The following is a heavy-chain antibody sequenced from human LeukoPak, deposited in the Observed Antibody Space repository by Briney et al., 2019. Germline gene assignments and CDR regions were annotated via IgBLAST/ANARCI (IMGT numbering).Heavy chain of an antibody. Sequence: GSSVKVSCKASGGTSSSYAISWVRQAPGQGLEWMGRIIPIFGTANYAQKFQGRVTITTDESTSTAYMELSSLRSEDTAVYYCARFTRGGYYDSSGYYDDYFDYWGQGTLVTVSS. CDR2: IIPIFGTA. CDR3: ARFTRGGYYDSSGYYDDYFDY. CDR1: GGTSSSYA. V-gene: IGHV1-69*05. D-gene: IGHD3-22*01. J-gene: IGHJ4*02.